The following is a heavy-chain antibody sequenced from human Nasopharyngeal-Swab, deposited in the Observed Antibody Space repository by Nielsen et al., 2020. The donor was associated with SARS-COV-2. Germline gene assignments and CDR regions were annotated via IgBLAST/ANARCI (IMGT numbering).Heavy chain of an antibody. Sequence: SETLSLTCTVSGGSISSGGYYWSWIRQHPGKGLEWIGYIYYSGSTYYNPSLKSRVTISVDTSKNQFSLKLSSVTAADTAVYYCARARIIMIVVVNAFDIWGQGTMVTVSS. CDR3: ARARIIMIVVVNAFDI. CDR2: IYYSGST. V-gene: IGHV4-31*03. J-gene: IGHJ3*02. CDR1: GGSISSGGYY. D-gene: IGHD3-22*01.